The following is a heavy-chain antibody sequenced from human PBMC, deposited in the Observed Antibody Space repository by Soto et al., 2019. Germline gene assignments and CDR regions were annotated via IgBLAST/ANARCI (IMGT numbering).Heavy chain of an antibody. Sequence: QVQLVQSGAEVKKPGSSVKVSCKASGGTFSSYAISWVRQAPGQGLEWMGGIIPIFGTANYAQKFQGRVTITADESPSTAYMEVSSLRSEYTAVYYCARVGDYYDSSGYYYNYFDYWGQGTLVTVSS. CDR3: ARVGDYYDSSGYYYNYFDY. V-gene: IGHV1-69*12. CDR1: GGTFSSYA. CDR2: IIPIFGTA. D-gene: IGHD3-22*01. J-gene: IGHJ4*02.